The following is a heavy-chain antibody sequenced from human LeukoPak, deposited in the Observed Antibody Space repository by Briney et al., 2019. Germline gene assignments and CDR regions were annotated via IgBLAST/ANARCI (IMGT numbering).Heavy chain of an antibody. CDR1: GGSISSYY. V-gene: IGHV4-59*01. J-gene: IGHJ6*03. CDR3: ARVPGGRYYYYYYMDV. Sequence: PSETLSLTCTVSGGSISSYYWSWIRQPPGKGLEWIGYIYYSGSTNYNPSLKSRVTISVDTSKNQFSLKLSSVTAADTAVYYCARVPGGRYYYYYYMDVWGKGTTVTVSS. CDR2: IYYSGST. D-gene: IGHD1-1*01.